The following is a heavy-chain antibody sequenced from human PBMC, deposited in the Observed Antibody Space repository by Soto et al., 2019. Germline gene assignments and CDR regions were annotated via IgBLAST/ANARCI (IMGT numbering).Heavy chain of an antibody. V-gene: IGHV3-48*02. J-gene: IGHJ4*02. Sequence: EVHLVESGGGLVQPGGSLSLSCAASGFTFSSYSLNWVRQAPGKGLEWVSYITSNGTTVYYADSVRGRFTISRDNAKNSLYLQMNSLRDDDTAVYYCARGSSNWAYYFDFWGQGTLVTVSS. CDR2: ITSNGTTV. CDR3: ARGSSNWAYYFDF. D-gene: IGHD6-13*01. CDR1: GFTFSSYS.